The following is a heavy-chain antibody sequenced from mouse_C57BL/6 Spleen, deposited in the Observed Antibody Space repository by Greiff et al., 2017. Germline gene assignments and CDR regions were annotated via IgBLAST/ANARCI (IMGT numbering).Heavy chain of an antibody. Sequence: VQLQQSGPELVKPGASVKISCKASGYAFSSSWMNWVKQRPGKGLEWIGRIYPGDGDTNYNGKFKGKATLTADKSSSTAYMQLSSLTSEDSAVXSCASYYYGSSPHYWGQGTTLTVSS. J-gene: IGHJ2*01. CDR3: ASYYYGSSPHY. D-gene: IGHD1-1*01. CDR1: GYAFSSSW. CDR2: IYPGDGDT. V-gene: IGHV1-82*01.